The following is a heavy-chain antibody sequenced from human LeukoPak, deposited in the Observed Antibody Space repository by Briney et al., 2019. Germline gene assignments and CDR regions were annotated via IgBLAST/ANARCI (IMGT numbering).Heavy chain of an antibody. D-gene: IGHD6-13*01. V-gene: IGHV4-39*01. J-gene: IGHJ4*02. CDR1: GGSISGSSYY. Sequence: SETLSLTCTVSGGSISGSSYYWGWIRQPPGKGLEWIGSTYYSGSTYYNPSLKSRVTISVDTSKNQFSLKLSSVTAADTAVYYCARGRYPGIAHYWGQGTLVTVSS. CDR2: TYYSGST. CDR3: ARGRYPGIAHY.